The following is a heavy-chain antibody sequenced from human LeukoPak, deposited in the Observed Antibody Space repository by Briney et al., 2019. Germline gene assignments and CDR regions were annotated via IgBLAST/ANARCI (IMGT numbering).Heavy chain of an antibody. CDR2: IYYSGGT. CDR3: ARTRYSRFDP. V-gene: IGHV4-31*03. D-gene: IGHD3-9*01. J-gene: IGHJ5*02. CDR1: GGSISSGGYY. Sequence: SETLSLTCTVSGGSISSGGYYWSWIRQHPGKGLEWIGYIYYSGGTYYNPSLKSRVTIAVDTSKNQFSLKLSSVTAADTAVYYCARTRYSRFDPWGQGTLVTVSS.